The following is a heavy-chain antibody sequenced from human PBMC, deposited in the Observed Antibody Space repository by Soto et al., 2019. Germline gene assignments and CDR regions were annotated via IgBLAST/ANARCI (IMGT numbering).Heavy chain of an antibody. CDR3: ARVGTSCCYYYYYGMDV. V-gene: IGHV1-18*04. J-gene: IGHJ6*02. Sequence: ASVKVSCKASGYTFTGYGISWVRQAPGQGLEWMGWISAYNGNTNYAQKLQGRVTMTTDTSTSTAYMELRSLRSDDTAVYYCARVGTSCCYYYYYGMDVWGQGTTVTVSS. D-gene: IGHD2-2*01. CDR1: GYTFTGYG. CDR2: ISAYNGNT.